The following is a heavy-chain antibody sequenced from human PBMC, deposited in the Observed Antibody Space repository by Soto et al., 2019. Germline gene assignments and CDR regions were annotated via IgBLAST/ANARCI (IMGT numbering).Heavy chain of an antibody. Sequence: QITLNEAGPTQVKPRQTLTLTCTFSGFSLTTSGVGVGWIRHSPGKAPEWLALIYWDDDKRYSPSLRSRLTLTKDTSKNQVVLTMADLDPADTATYYCAHRVLRTVFGLVTTTAIYFDFWGQGTPVAVSS. CDR2: IYWDDDK. J-gene: IGHJ4*02. CDR1: GFSLTTSGVG. V-gene: IGHV2-5*02. D-gene: IGHD3-3*01. CDR3: AHRVLRTVFGLVTTTAIYFDF.